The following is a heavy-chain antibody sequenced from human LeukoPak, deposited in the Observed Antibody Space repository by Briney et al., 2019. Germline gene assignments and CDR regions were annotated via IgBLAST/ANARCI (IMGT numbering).Heavy chain of an antibody. CDR1: GYTFTSYY. V-gene: IGHV1-46*01. CDR3: ARGGSFVVVVHNGMDV. J-gene: IGHJ6*02. Sequence: ASVKVSCKASGYTFTSYYMHWVRQAPGQGLEWMGIISPSGGSTSYAQRFQGRVTMTRDTSTSTVYMELSSLRSEDTAVYYCARGGSFVVVVHNGMDVWGQGTTVTVSS. CDR2: ISPSGGST. D-gene: IGHD2-15*01.